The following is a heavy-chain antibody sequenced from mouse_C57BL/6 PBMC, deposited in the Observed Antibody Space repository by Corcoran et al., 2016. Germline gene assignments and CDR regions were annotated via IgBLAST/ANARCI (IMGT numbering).Heavy chain of an antibody. CDR1: GYTFTTSG. D-gene: IGHD1-1*01. J-gene: IGHJ2*01. CDR3: ARVITTVIDY. V-gene: IGHV9-3*01. Sequence: QIQLVQSGPELKKPGETVKISCKASGYTFTTSGMSWVKQAPGKGLKWMGWINTYSGVPTYADDFKGRFAFSLETSASTAYLQINNLKNEDTATYFCARVITTVIDYWGQGTTLTVSS. CDR2: INTYSGVP.